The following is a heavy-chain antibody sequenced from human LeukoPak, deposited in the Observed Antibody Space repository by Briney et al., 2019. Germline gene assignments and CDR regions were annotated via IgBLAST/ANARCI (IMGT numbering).Heavy chain of an antibody. CDR2: IYSGGST. D-gene: IGHD3-9*01. CDR1: GFTVSSNY. Sequence: GGSLRLSCAASGFTVSSNYMSWVRQAPGKGLEWVSVIYSGGSTYYADSVKGRFTISRDNSKNTLYLQMNSLRAEDTAVYYCAKDMYYDILTGVGSFDSWGQGTLVTVSS. CDR3: AKDMYYDILTGVGSFDS. V-gene: IGHV3-53*01. J-gene: IGHJ4*02.